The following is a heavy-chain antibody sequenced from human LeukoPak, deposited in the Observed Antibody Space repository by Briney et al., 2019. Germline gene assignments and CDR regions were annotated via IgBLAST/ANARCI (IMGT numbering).Heavy chain of an antibody. CDR1: GFTFSSCS. CDR3: ARVNSGSYYFDY. D-gene: IGHD1-26*01. Sequence: GGFLRLSCAASGFTFSSCSMHWVRQAPGKGLEWVANIKQDGSEKYYVDSVKGRFTISRDNAKNSLYLQMNSLRAEDTAVYYCARVNSGSYYFDYRGQGTLVTVSS. CDR2: IKQDGSEK. V-gene: IGHV3-7*01. J-gene: IGHJ4*02.